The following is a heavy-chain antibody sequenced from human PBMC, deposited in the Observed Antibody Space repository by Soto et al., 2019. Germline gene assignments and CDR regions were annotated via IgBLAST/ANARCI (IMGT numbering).Heavy chain of an antibody. CDR1: EGSIKSSPDY. D-gene: IGHD2-15*01. CDR3: ARATPGYPGRAFQI. CDR2: VHYTAST. J-gene: IGHJ3*02. V-gene: IGHV4-39*02. Sequence: SETLSHTCTVSEGSIKSSPDYWCWLRPPPGKEPQWIASVHYTASTTYYNPSLKSRVTISVDTSKNQFSLNLRSVTAADTAIYYCARATPGYPGRAFQIWGQGKMVTVS.